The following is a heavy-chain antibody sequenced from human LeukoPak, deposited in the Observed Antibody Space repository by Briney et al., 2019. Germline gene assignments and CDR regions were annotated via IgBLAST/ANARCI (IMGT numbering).Heavy chain of an antibody. CDR3: ARETYAYVSVSSPTDY. CDR1: GFTFSSYA. J-gene: IGHJ4*02. V-gene: IGHV3-30-3*01. CDR2: ISYDGSNK. Sequence: GGSLRLSCAASGFTFSSYAMHWVRQAPGKGLEWVAVISYDGSNKYYADSVKGRFTISRDNSKNTLYLQMNSLRAEDTAVYYCARETYAYVSVSSPTDYWGQGTLVTVSS. D-gene: IGHD3-16*01.